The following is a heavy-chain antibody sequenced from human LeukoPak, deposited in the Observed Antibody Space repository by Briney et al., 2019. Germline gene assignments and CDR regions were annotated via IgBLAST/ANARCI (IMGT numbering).Heavy chain of an antibody. CDR2: IYSGGST. CDR3: ARVELTGIYDY. J-gene: IGHJ4*02. Sequence: GGSLRLSCAASGFTVSSNYMSWVRQAPGKGLEWVSVIYSGGSTYYADPVKGRFTISRDNSKNTLYLQMNSLRAEDTAVYYCARVELTGIYDYWGQGTLVTVSS. V-gene: IGHV3-66*02. CDR1: GFTVSSNY. D-gene: IGHD1-20*01.